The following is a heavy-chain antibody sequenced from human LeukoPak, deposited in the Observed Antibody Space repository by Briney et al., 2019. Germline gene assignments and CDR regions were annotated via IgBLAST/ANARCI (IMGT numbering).Heavy chain of an antibody. J-gene: IGHJ5*02. CDR2: IFYRGRNN. Sequence: SETLSLTCTVSGGSINSSNHYWGWVRQPPGKDLEWIGSIFYRGRNNYHNPSLTSRLTISIDTTKNQFSLKLASVTTADTAVYFCVRILTMRGYFDPWGQGALVTVSS. D-gene: IGHD4/OR15-4a*01. CDR1: GGSINSSNHY. CDR3: VRILTMRGYFDP. V-gene: IGHV4-39*01.